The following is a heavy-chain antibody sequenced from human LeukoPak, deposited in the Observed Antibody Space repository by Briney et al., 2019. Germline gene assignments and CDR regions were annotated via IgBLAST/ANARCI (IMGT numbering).Heavy chain of an antibody. J-gene: IGHJ6*03. CDR2: ISSSGSTI. V-gene: IGHV3-11*04. Sequence: GGSLRLSCAASGFTFSDYYMSWIRQAPGKGLEWLSYISSSGSTIYYADSVKGRFTMSRDNAKNSLYLQMNSLRAEDTAVYYCARDFSSGWNYYYYYMDVWGKGTTVTVSS. D-gene: IGHD6-19*01. CDR3: ARDFSSGWNYYYYYMDV. CDR1: GFTFSDYY.